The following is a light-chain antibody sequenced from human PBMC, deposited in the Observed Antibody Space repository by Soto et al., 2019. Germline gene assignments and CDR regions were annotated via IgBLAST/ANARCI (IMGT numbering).Light chain of an antibody. J-gene: IGLJ2*01. CDR3: QAWDSSSL. CDR2: QDR. V-gene: IGLV3-1*01. CDR1: KLGDKY. Sequence: SYELTQPPSVSVSPGQTASITCSGDKLGDKYTSWYQQRPGQSPVLVIYQDRKRPSGIPERFSGSNSGNTATLTISGTQAMDEADYYCQAWDSSSLFGGGTKVTVL.